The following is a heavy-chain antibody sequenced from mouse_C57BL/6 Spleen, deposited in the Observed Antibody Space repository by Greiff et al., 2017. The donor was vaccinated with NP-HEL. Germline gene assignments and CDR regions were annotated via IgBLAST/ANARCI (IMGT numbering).Heavy chain of an antibody. Sequence: EVQLVESGGELVQPKGSLKLSCAASGFTFNTYAMHWVRQAPGKGLEWVARIRSKSSNYATYYADSVKDRFTISRDDSQSMLYLQMNNLKTEDTAMYYCVRARYYYGSSPYFDYWGQGTTLTVSS. D-gene: IGHD1-1*01. CDR1: GFTFNTYA. CDR3: VRARYYYGSSPYFDY. J-gene: IGHJ2*01. CDR2: IRSKSSNYAT. V-gene: IGHV10-3*01.